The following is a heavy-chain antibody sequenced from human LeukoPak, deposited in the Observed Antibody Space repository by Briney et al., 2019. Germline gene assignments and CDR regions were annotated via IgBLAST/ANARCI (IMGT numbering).Heavy chain of an antibody. CDR1: GYTFTSYW. J-gene: IGHJ5*02. V-gene: IGHV5-51*01. Sequence: GESLKISCKGSGYTFTSYWIAWVRQMPGKGLEWMGIIYPGDSDTRYSPSFQGQVTISADKSINSAYLQWSSLQASDTAMYYCARLAPNWFDPWGQGTLVTVSS. CDR3: ARLAPNWFDP. CDR2: IYPGDSDT.